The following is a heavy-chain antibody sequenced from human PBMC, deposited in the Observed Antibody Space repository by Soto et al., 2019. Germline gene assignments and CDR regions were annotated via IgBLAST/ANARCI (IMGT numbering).Heavy chain of an antibody. CDR2: IYWNGNE. Sequence: HITLRESGPTLVNPTQTLTLTCTFSGFSLTTSGVGVGWFRQPPGQGLQWLALIYWNGNERYSPSLNNRVIVTKDTSKNQVILTMTNVDPVDTATYYCAHELSGYYYVMDVWGQGTNVTVSS. D-gene: IGHD2-15*01. V-gene: IGHV2-5*01. CDR3: AHELSGYYYVMDV. J-gene: IGHJ6*02. CDR1: GFSLTTSGVG.